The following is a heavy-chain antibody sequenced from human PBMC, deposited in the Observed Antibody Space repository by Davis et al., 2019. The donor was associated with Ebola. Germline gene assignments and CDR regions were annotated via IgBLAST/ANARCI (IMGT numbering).Heavy chain of an antibody. J-gene: IGHJ4*02. CDR2: INSDGSST. Sequence: GESLKISCAASGFTFSSYSMNWVRQAPGKGLVWASRINSDGSSTSYADSVKGRFTISRDNAKNTLYLQMNSLRAEDTAVYYCARGSEMANPADGDYWGQGTLVTVSS. D-gene: IGHD5-24*01. CDR1: GFTFSSYS. V-gene: IGHV3-74*01. CDR3: ARGSEMANPADGDY.